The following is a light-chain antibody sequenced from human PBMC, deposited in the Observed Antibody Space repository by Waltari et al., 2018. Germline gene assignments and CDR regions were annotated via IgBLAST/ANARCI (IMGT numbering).Light chain of an antibody. J-gene: IGKJ2*01. V-gene: IGKV1-5*03. CDR2: KAS. CDR1: QNINSW. Sequence: DIQMTQSPSTLSASVGDSVTITCRASQNINSWLAWYQQKPGKAPELLIFKASNLDSGVPSRFSGSGSGTEFTLTISGLQPDDSATFYCQQYNSFPYTFGQGTNLEIK. CDR3: QQYNSFPYT.